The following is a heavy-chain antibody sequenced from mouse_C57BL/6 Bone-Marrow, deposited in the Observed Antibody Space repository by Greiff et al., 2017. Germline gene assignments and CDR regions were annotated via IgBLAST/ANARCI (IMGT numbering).Heavy chain of an antibody. CDR2: ISGGGGNT. CDR3: ARQPLYYAMDY. J-gene: IGHJ4*01. CDR1: GFTFSSYT. V-gene: IGHV5-9*01. Sequence: DVMLVESGGGLVKPGGSLKLSCAASGFTFSSYTMSWVRQTPEKRLEWVATISGGGGNTSYPDSVKGRFPISRDNAKKTLYLQMSSLMSEDTAVXYCARQPLYYAMDYWGQGTSVTVSS.